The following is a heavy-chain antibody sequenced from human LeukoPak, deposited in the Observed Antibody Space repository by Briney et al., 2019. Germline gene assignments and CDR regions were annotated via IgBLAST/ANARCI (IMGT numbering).Heavy chain of an antibody. Sequence: SVKVSCKASGGSFNSFNINWVRQAPGQGLDWMGRVIPILGMASYAQKFQGRVKITADKSTTTAYMELSSLRSEDTAVYFCASEIENVDTGIEYWGQGTLVTVSS. V-gene: IGHV1-69*02. J-gene: IGHJ4*02. D-gene: IGHD5-18*01. CDR1: GGSFNSFN. CDR3: ASEIENVDTGIEY. CDR2: VIPILGMA.